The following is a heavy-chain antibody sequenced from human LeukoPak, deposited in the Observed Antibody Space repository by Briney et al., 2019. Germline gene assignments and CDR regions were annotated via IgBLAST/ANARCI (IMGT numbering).Heavy chain of an antibody. J-gene: IGHJ4*02. CDR2: IYYSGTT. CDR3: ASGDNDPLFDY. Sequence: SQTLSLTCTVSGGSISSGDYYWSWIRQHPGKGLEWIGYIYYSGTTYYNPSLKSRLTISLDTSKNHFSLKLSSVTAADTAVYYCASGDNDPLFDYWGQGTLVTVSS. D-gene: IGHD1-1*01. CDR1: GGSISSGDYY. V-gene: IGHV4-31*03.